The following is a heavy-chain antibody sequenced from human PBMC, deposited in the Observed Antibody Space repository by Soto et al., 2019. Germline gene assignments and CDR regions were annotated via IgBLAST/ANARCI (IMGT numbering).Heavy chain of an antibody. Sequence: SETLSLTCSVSGGSISSGGYYWSWIRQHPGKGLEWIGYIYYSGSTYYNPSLKSRVTISVDTSKNQFSLKLSSVTAADTAVYYCARIRRDGYNFPRWVNYYYYGMDVWGQGTTVTVSS. CDR3: ARIRRDGYNFPRWVNYYYYGMDV. CDR2: IYYSGST. D-gene: IGHD5-12*01. V-gene: IGHV4-31*03. J-gene: IGHJ6*02. CDR1: GGSISSGGYY.